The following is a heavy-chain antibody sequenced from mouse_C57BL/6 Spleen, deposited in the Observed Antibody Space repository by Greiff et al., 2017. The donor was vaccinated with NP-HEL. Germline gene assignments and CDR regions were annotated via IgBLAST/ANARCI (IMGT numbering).Heavy chain of an antibody. J-gene: IGHJ2*01. CDR3: ARDRLGRDFDY. V-gene: IGHV5-4*01. CDR2: ISDGGSYT. CDR1: GFTFSSYA. D-gene: IGHD4-1*01. Sequence: EVKLMESGGGLVKPGGSLKLSCAASGFTFSSYAMSWVRQTPEKRLEWVATISDGGSYTYYPDNVKGRFTISRDNAKNNLYLQMSHLKSEDTAMYYCARDRLGRDFDYWGQGTTLTVSS.